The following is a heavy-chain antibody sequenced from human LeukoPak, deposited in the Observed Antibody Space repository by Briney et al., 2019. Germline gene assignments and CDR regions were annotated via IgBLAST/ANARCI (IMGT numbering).Heavy chain of an antibody. CDR3: ARVGDGDSFDY. CDR1: GFTFSSYS. Sequence: GGSLRLSCAASGFTFSSYSMNWVRQAPGKGLECVSSISSSSSYIHYADSVKGRFTISRDNAKNSLYLQMNSLRAEDTALYYCARVGDGDSFDYWGEGTLVTVSS. D-gene: IGHD3-10*01. J-gene: IGHJ4*02. V-gene: IGHV3-21*01. CDR2: ISSSSSYI.